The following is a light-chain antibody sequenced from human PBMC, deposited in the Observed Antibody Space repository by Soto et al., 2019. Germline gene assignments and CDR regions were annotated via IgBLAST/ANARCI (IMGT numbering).Light chain of an antibody. CDR2: KAS. CDR3: QQLNSYPRT. J-gene: IGKJ1*01. V-gene: IGKV1-5*03. CDR1: QSISSW. Sequence: ESQMSHSPSTLSASLGDRVTITCRASQSISSWLAWYQQKPGKAPKLLIYKASSLESGVPSRFSGSGSGTEFTLTISSLQPEDFATYYCQQLNSYPRTFGQGTKVDI.